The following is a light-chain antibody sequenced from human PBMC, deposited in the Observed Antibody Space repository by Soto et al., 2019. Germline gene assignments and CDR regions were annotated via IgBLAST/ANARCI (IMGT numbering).Light chain of an antibody. Sequence: DIQMTQSPSTLSSSVGDRVTLTCRASQSIRSCLAWYQQKPGKAPKLLIYDASNLESGVPSRFSGRRSGTELTLTISSLQPEDFANYYCQQYESYSSLTFGGGTKVDIK. CDR1: QSIRSC. J-gene: IGKJ4*01. V-gene: IGKV1-5*01. CDR2: DAS. CDR3: QQYESYSSLT.